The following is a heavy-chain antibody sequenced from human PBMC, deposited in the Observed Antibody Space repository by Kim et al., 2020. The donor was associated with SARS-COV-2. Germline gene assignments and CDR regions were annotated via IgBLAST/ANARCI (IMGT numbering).Heavy chain of an antibody. Sequence: GGSLRLSCAASGFTLTDHYIDWVRQAPGKGLEWVARSSDKTNNFTTDYAASVRGSITISRAGSKNSLYLQMNSLETEDTSVYYCAPLTLHLGGPGTLVTV. D-gene: IGHD3-10*01. CDR1: GFTLTDHY. CDR3: APLTLHL. J-gene: IGHJ2*01. CDR2: SSDKTNNFTT. V-gene: IGHV3-72*01.